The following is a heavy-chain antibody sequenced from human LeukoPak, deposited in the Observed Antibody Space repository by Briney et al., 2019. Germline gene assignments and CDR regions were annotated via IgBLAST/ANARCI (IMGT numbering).Heavy chain of an antibody. J-gene: IGHJ4*02. CDR2: IYHSGTT. CDR1: SGSISSYDYY. CDR3: ARYSGNYRFFDY. D-gene: IGHD1-26*01. Sequence: SETQSLTCTVSSGSISSYDYYWTWIRQHPGKGLEWIGYIYHSGTTYYNPSLKSRVTISVDTSENQFSLKLTAVTAADSAMYYCARYSGNYRFFDYWGPGTLVTVSS. V-gene: IGHV4-31*03.